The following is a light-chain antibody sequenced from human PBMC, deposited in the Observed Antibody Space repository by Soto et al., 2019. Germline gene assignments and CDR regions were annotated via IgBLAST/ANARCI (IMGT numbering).Light chain of an antibody. V-gene: IGLV2-14*01. J-gene: IGLJ3*02. CDR1: SSDVGAYNY. CDR2: EVT. CDR3: SSYTSGSTLVV. Sequence: QSVLTQPASVSGSPGQSITISCTGSSSDVGAYNYVSWYQHHPGKAPRLMIYEVTNRPSGVSNRFSGSKSGNTASLTISGLRAEDEADYYCSSYTSGSTLVVFGGGTKLTVL.